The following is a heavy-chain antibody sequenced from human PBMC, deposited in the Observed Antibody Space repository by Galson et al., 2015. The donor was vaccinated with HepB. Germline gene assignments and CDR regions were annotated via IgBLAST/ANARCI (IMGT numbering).Heavy chain of an antibody. CDR1: GFTFGDYA. D-gene: IGHD3-3*01. CDR2: IRSKAYGGTT. V-gene: IGHV3-49*03. Sequence: SLRLSCAASGFTFGDYAMSWFRQAPGKGLEWVGFIRSKAYGGTTEYAASVKGRFTISRDDSKSIAYLQMNSLKTEDTAVYYCTSFGVVIIRAFDIWGQGTMVTVSS. CDR3: TSFGVVIIRAFDI. J-gene: IGHJ3*02.